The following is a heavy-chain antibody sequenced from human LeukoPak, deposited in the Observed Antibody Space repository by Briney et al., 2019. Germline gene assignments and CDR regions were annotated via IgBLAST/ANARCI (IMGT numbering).Heavy chain of an antibody. D-gene: IGHD5-18*01. CDR3: AKDRGGGRLWLPYDAFDI. CDR2: NSAYNDNT. Sequence: ASVKVSCKASGFTFSNYGITWVRQAPGQGLEWMGWNSAYNDNTNYAQKFRGRVTMTTDTSTSTANMELRSLRSDDTAVYYCAKDRGGGRLWLPYDAFDIWGQGTMVTVSS. CDR1: GFTFSNYG. V-gene: IGHV1-18*01. J-gene: IGHJ3*02.